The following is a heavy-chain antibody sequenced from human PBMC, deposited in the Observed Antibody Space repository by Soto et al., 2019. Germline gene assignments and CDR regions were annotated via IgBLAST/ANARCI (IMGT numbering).Heavy chain of an antibody. CDR2: ISSSSSYI. CDR3: AREGGFSGRAFDI. Sequence: GGSLRLSCAASGFTFSSYSMNWVRQAPGKGLEWVSSISSSSSYIYYADSVKGRFTISRDNAKNSLYLQMNSLRAEDTAVYYCAREGGFSGRAFDIWGQGTMVTVSS. D-gene: IGHD1-26*01. CDR1: GFTFSSYS. V-gene: IGHV3-21*01. J-gene: IGHJ3*02.